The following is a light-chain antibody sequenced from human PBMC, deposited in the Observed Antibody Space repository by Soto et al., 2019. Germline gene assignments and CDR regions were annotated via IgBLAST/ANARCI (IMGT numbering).Light chain of an antibody. CDR2: DVS. CDR1: SSDVGGYNY. V-gene: IGLV2-14*01. CDR3: SSYTRSSTLYVV. Sequence: QSALTQPASVSGSPGQSITISCTGTSSDVGGYNYVSWYQQHPGKAPKLVIYDVSNRPSGVSNRFSGSKSGNTASLTISGLQAEDEADYYCSSYTRSSTLYVVFAGGTKLTVL. J-gene: IGLJ2*01.